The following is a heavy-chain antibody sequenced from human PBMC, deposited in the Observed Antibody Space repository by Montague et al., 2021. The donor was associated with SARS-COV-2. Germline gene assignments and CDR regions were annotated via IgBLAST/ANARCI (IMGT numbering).Heavy chain of an antibody. D-gene: IGHD3-16*02. V-gene: IGHV4-59*01. CDR1: GVSISSYY. CDR2: ILYNKGT. Sequence: SETLSLTCTVSGVSISSYYWSWIRQPPGKGLEWIGDILYNKGTNYNPSLKSRVAISVDTSKNQFSLKLSSVTAADTAVYYCVRRAESDRLDGPLDYWGQGTLVTVSS. J-gene: IGHJ4*02. CDR3: VRRAESDRLDGPLDY.